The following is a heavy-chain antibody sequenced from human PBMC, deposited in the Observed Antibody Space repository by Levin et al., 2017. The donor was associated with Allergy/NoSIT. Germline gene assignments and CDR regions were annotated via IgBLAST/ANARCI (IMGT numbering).Heavy chain of an antibody. CDR2: IYYSGST. Sequence: QSQTLSLTCTVSGGSISSGGYYWSWIRQHPGKGLEWIGYIYYSGSTYYNPSLKSRVTISVDTSKNQFSLKLSSVTAADTAVYYCARDYREPSSGENWFDPWGQGTLVTVSS. CDR3: ARDYREPSSGENWFDP. CDR1: GGSISSGGYY. V-gene: IGHV4-31*03. D-gene: IGHD6-25*01. J-gene: IGHJ5*02.